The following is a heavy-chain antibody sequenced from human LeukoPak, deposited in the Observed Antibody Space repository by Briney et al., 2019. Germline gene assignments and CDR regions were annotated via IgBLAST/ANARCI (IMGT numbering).Heavy chain of an antibody. J-gene: IGHJ4*02. CDR1: GFTFSSFA. CDR3: ARESPAFDY. Sequence: PGASLRLSCVDSGFTFSSFAMSWVRQAPGKGLEWVSTISSSGSTTYYVDSVKGRFTISRDNSRNTLYLQMNSLRGEDTAVYYCARESPAFDYWGQGTLVTVSS. CDR2: ISSSGSTT. V-gene: IGHV3-23*01.